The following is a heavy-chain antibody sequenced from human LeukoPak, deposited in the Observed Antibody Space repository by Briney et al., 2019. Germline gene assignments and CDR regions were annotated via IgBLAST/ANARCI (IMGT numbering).Heavy chain of an antibody. V-gene: IGHV4-34*01. D-gene: IGHD3-3*01. CDR2: INHSGST. CDR3: ARVRFLEWSLYERYYFDY. CDR1: GGSFSGYY. J-gene: IGHJ4*02. Sequence: SETLSLTCAVYGGSFSGYYWSWIRQPPGKGLEWIGEINHSGSTNYNPSLKSRVTISVDTSKNQFSLKLSSVTAADTAVYYCARVRFLEWSLYERYYFDYWGQGTLVTVSS.